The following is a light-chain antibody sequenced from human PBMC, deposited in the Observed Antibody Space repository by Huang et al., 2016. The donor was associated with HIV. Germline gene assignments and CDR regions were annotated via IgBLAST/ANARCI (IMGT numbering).Light chain of an antibody. CDR2: DVF. CDR1: PSVSSY. CDR3: QHRYNWSLT. J-gene: IGKJ3*01. Sequence: ELVLTQSPGTLSLSPGKRATLSCRASPSVSSYVAWYQQKPGQSPRVIIYDVFSRATGIPAMFSGSGSGAGFTLTISSLEPEGFAVYYCQHRYNWSLTFGPGTNVDIK. V-gene: IGKV3-11*01.